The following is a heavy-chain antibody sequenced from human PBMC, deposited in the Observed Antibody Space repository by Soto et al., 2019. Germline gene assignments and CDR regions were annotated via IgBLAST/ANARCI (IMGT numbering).Heavy chain of an antibody. Sequence: AASVKASCKASGGTFSSYAISWVRQAPGQGLEWMGGIIPIFGTANYAQKFQGRVTITADESTSTAYMELSSLRSEDTAVYYCASTWILERLSNYYYGMDVWGQGTTVTVSS. CDR2: IIPIFGTA. V-gene: IGHV1-69*13. D-gene: IGHD3-3*01. CDR3: ASTWILERLSNYYYGMDV. CDR1: GGTFSSYA. J-gene: IGHJ6*02.